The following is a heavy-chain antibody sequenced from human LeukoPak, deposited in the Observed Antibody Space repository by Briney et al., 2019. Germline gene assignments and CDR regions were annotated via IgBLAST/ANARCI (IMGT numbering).Heavy chain of an antibody. D-gene: IGHD4-17*01. V-gene: IGHV4-39*01. CDR3: ARQASYGDYEGFDQ. Sequence: SSETLSLTCTVSGGSISSSTYYWGWIRQPPGKGLEWIGSIYQSGYTYYNPSLKSRVTISVDTSKNQFSLKVSSVTAADTAVYYCARQASYGDYEGFDQWGQGTLVTVSS. CDR2: IYQSGYT. CDR1: GGSISSSTYY. J-gene: IGHJ4*02.